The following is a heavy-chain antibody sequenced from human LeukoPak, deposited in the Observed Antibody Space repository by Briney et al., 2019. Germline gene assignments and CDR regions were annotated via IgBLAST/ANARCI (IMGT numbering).Heavy chain of an antibody. D-gene: IGHD1-14*01. CDR2: VFYTGTT. Sequence: SDTLSLTCTVSGGSISSSSYYWGWIRQPPGKRLEWVGSVFYTGTTYCNPSLKSRVTISVDTSKTQFSLRLSSVTATDTAVYYCARSNGTWRYFFDSWGQGTLVTVSS. CDR3: ARSNGTWRYFFDS. V-gene: IGHV4-39*01. J-gene: IGHJ4*02. CDR1: GGSISSSSYY.